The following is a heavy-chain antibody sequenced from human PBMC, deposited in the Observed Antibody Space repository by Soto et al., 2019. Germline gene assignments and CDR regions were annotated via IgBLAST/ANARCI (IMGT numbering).Heavy chain of an antibody. V-gene: IGHV3-30*18. Sequence: GSLRLSCAASGFSFSKYGMHWVRQAPGKGLEWVAFVSSDGSNKYYGDSVKGRFTISRDNSKSTVYLEVDSLRVDDTAVYYWAEDTGTKMSPIWPHPWGRGSWVAVSS. D-gene: IGHD2-8*01. CDR1: GFSFSKYG. CDR2: VSSDGSNK. J-gene: IGHJ4*03. CDR3: AEDTGTKMSPIWPHP.